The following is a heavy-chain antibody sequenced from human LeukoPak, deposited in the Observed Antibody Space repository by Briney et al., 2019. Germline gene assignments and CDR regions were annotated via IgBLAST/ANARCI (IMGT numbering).Heavy chain of an antibody. CDR2: ISAYNGNT. V-gene: IGHV1-18*01. D-gene: IGHD1-26*01. J-gene: IGHJ4*02. CDR1: GYTFTSYG. Sequence: ASVKVSCKASGYTFTSYGISWVRQAPGQGLEWMGWISAYNGNTNYAQKLQGRVTMATDTSTSTAYMELRSLRSDDTAVYYCARDLRGGSYYDYWGQGTLVTVSS. CDR3: ARDLRGGSYYDY.